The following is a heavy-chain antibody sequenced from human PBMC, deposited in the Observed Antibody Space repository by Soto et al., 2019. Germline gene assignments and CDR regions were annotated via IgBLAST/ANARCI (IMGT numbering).Heavy chain of an antibody. D-gene: IGHD2-2*01. J-gene: IGHJ5*02. CDR1: GGSFSGYY. CDR3: ARVVSHCSSSSCYPGWFDP. CDR2: INHSGSS. V-gene: IGHV4-34*01. Sequence: QVQLQQWGAGLLKPAETLSLTCAVYGGSFSGYYWSWIRQPPGKGLEWIGEINHSGSSNYNPSLKSRVTISVDTSKNQFSLKLSSVTAADTAVYYCARVVSHCSSSSCYPGWFDPWGQGTLVTVSS.